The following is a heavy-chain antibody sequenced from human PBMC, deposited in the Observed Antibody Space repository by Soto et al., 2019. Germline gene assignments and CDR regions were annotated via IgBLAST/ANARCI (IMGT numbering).Heavy chain of an antibody. V-gene: IGHV4-59*01. J-gene: IGHJ5*02. Sequence: PSETLSLTCTVSGGSISSYYWSWIRQPPGKGLERIGYIYYSGRTNYNPSLKSRVTISVDTSKNQFSLKLSSVTAADTAVYYCARGYCSSTSCYIWDNWFDPWGQGTLVTVSS. CDR2: IYYSGRT. D-gene: IGHD2-2*02. CDR1: GGSISSYY. CDR3: ARGYCSSTSCYIWDNWFDP.